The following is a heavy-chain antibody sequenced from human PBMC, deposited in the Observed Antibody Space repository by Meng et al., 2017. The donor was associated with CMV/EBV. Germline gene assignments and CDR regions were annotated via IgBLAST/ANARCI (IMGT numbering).Heavy chain of an antibody. CDR1: GFTFSSVA. D-gene: IGHD3-3*01. V-gene: IGHV3-30-3*01. Sequence: QVPLVESGGGVVQPGGFLRLSCAASGFTFSSVAMHWVRQAPRKGLEWVAVISYDGSNKYYADSVKGRFTISRDNSKNTLYLQMNSLRAEDTAVYYCARAEVGVVLAPGDYWGQGPLVTVSS. J-gene: IGHJ4*02. CDR2: ISYDGSNK. CDR3: ARAEVGVVLAPGDY.